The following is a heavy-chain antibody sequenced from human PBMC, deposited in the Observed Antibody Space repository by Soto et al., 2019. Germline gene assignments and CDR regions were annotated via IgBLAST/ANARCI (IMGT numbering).Heavy chain of an antibody. CDR2: INSDGSST. CDR1: GFTFSSYW. V-gene: IGHV3-74*01. J-gene: IGHJ4*02. Sequence: GGSLRLSCAASGFTFSSYWMHWVPQAPGKXLVWVSRINSDGSSTSYADSVKGRFTISRDNAKNTLYLQMNSLRAEDTAVYYCARGPRSYYDFWSGLHFDYWGQGTLVTVSS. D-gene: IGHD3-3*01. CDR3: ARGPRSYYDFWSGLHFDY.